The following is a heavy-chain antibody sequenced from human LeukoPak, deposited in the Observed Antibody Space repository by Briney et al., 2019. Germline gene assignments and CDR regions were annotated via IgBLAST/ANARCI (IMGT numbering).Heavy chain of an antibody. J-gene: IGHJ4*02. Sequence: PGRSLRLSCVASGFTFSAYSMHWVRQAPGEGLGWVAVISYDGSNKYYADSVKGRFTVSRDNSKNTLYLQMNSLRAEDTAVYYCAKGIGPVDYWGQGTLVTVSS. V-gene: IGHV3-30-3*01. CDR2: ISYDGSNK. D-gene: IGHD3/OR15-3a*01. CDR3: AKGIGPVDY. CDR1: GFTFSAYS.